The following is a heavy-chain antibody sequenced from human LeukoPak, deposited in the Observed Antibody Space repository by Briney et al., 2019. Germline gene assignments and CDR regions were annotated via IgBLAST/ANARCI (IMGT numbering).Heavy chain of an antibody. Sequence: SETLSLTCTVSGASFCNDYWSWVRQAPGKGLEWIGYIYHNGRTSYNPSLKSRLTMSIETSQKQFSLQLISVTAADTAIYYCARASEGIGYFDTWGRGSLVTVSS. CDR2: IYHNGRT. J-gene: IGHJ4*02. D-gene: IGHD3-16*01. CDR1: GASFCNDY. CDR3: ARASEGIGYFDT. V-gene: IGHV4-59*01.